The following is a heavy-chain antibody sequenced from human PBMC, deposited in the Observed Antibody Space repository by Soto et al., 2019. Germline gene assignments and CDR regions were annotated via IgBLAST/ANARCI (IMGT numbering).Heavy chain of an antibody. D-gene: IGHD6-6*01. J-gene: IGHJ6*02. CDR1: GYSISSAYY. V-gene: IGHV4-38-2*02. Sequence: PSETLSLTCVVSGYSISSAYYWGWIRQPPGKGLEWIGSVYHSGSTYYNPSLKSRVTISVDTSKNQFSLKLSSVTAADTAVYYCAREQVYSSASGDYYYYAMEVWCQGTTVTGS. CDR3: AREQVYSSASGDYYYYAMEV. CDR2: VYHSGST.